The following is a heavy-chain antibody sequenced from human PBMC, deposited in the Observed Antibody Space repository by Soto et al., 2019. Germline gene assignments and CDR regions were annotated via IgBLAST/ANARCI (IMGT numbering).Heavy chain of an antibody. V-gene: IGHV3-11*01. J-gene: IGHJ3*01. Sequence: QVQLVESGGGLVKPGGSLRLSCAASGFTFSDHYMSWIRQAPRKGLEWVSYISSGGSAIYYADSVKGRFTISRDNAKNSLYLQMNSLRAEDTAVYYCARVKECSSTSCYARDAFDVWGQETMVTVSS. D-gene: IGHD2-2*01. CDR1: GFTFSDHY. CDR2: ISSGGSAI. CDR3: ARVKECSSTSCYARDAFDV.